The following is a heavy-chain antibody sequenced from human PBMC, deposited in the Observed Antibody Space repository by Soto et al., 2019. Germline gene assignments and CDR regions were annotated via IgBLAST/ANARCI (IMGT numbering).Heavy chain of an antibody. CDR1: GFTFSSYV. J-gene: IGHJ6*02. Sequence: GGSLRLSCAASGFTFSSYVMSWFRQAPVKGLEWVSAISGSGGRTYYADSVKGRFTISRDNSEDTLYLQMNSLRVEDTAIYYCASGGYWVYYGMDVWGQGTTVTVSS. V-gene: IGHV3-23*01. D-gene: IGHD3-22*01. CDR3: ASGGYWVYYGMDV. CDR2: ISGSGGRT.